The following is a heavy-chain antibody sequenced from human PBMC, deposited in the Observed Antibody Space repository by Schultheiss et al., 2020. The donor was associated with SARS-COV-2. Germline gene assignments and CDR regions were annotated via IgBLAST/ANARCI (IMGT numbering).Heavy chain of an antibody. Sequence: GGSLRLSCAASGFTFDDYAMHWVRQAPGKGLEWVSLISWDGGSTYYADSVKGRFTISRDNSKNSLYLQMNRLRAEDTALYYCAKDIGTSTGAHYWGQGTLVTVSS. CDR2: ISWDGGST. CDR3: AKDIGTSTGAHY. V-gene: IGHV3-43D*04. J-gene: IGHJ4*02. CDR1: GFTFDDYA. D-gene: IGHD7-27*01.